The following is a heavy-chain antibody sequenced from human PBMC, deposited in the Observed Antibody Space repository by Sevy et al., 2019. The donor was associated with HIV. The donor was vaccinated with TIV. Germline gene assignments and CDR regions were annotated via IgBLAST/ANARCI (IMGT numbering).Heavy chain of an antibody. V-gene: IGHV1-69*13. CDR2: IIPIFGTA. CDR3: ARDRGGPSSGYYQSHAFDI. Sequence: ASVKVSCKASGGTFSSYAISWVRQAPGQGLEWMGGIIPIFGTANYAQKFQGRVTITADESTSQAYMELSSLRSEDTAVYYCARDRGGPSSGYYQSHAFDIWGQGTMVTVSS. J-gene: IGHJ3*02. CDR1: GGTFSSYA. D-gene: IGHD3-22*01.